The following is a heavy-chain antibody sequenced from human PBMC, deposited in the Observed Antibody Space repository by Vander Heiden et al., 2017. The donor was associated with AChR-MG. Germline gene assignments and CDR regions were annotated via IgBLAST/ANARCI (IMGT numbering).Heavy chain of an antibody. CDR3: TTGDPIFGVVIDAFDI. J-gene: IGHJ3*02. CDR2: IKSKTDGGTT. CDR1: GFTFSNAW. Sequence: EVQLVESGGGLVKPGGSLRLSCAASGFTFSNAWMSWVRQAPGKGLEWVGRIKSKTDGGTTDYAAPVKGRFTISRDDSKNTLYLQMNSLKTEDTAVYYCTTGDPIFGVVIDAFDIWGQGTMVTVSS. D-gene: IGHD3-3*01. V-gene: IGHV3-15*01.